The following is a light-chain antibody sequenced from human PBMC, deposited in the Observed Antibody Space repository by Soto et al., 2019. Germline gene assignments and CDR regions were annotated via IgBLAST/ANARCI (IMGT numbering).Light chain of an antibody. CDR2: AAS. Sequence: IQLTQSPSSLSASIGDRVTITCRASQGISSFLAWYQQKPGKAPKLLIYAASTLQSGIPSRFSCSGSGTDFTLTISSLQPEDFATYYCQQLNIDSYPITFGQATRLEIK. J-gene: IGKJ5*01. V-gene: IGKV1-9*01. CDR1: QGISSF. CDR3: QQLNIDSYPIT.